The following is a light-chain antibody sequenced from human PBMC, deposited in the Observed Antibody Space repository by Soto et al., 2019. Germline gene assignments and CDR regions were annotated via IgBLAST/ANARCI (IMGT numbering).Light chain of an antibody. J-gene: IGKJ1*01. CDR3: QHSTTWT. CDR1: QGISTY. Sequence: DIQMTQSPSPLSASVGDRVTITCRASQGISTYLNWYQQKPGKAPKLLIYAASSLQSGVPSRFSGSGSETDFTLTISSLQPEDFATYSCQHSTTWTFGQGTKVEIK. CDR2: AAS. V-gene: IGKV1-39*01.